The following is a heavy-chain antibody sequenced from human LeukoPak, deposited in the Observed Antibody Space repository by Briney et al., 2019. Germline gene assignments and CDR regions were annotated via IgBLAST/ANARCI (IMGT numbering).Heavy chain of an antibody. CDR3: ARSLFYYDYVWGSSPVWYY. J-gene: IGHJ4*02. CDR1: GYTFTGYY. V-gene: IGHV1-2*06. Sequence: ASVKVSCKASGYTFTGYYMHWVRQAPGQGLEWMGRINPNSGGTNYAQKFQGRVTMTRDTSISTAYMELSRLRSDDTAVYYCARSLFYYDYVWGSSPVWYYWGQGTLVTVSS. CDR2: INPNSGGT. D-gene: IGHD3-16*01.